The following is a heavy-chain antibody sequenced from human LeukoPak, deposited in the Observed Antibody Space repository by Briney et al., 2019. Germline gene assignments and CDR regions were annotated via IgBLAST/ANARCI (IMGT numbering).Heavy chain of an antibody. D-gene: IGHD6-13*01. V-gene: IGHV4-4*02. J-gene: IGHJ4*02. CDR2: VYHSGST. Sequence: SETLSLTCAVSGGSISSSDWWSWVRQPPGKGLEWIGEVYHSGSTKHNPSLMSRVTMSVDKSKNQFSLKLSSVTATDAAVYYCARTAAEGFDYWGQGTLVTVSS. CDR1: GGSISSSDW. CDR3: ARTAAEGFDY.